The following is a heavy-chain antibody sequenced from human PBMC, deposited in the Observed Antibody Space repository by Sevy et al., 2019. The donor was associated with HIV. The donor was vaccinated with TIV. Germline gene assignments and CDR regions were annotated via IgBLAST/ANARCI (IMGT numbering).Heavy chain of an antibody. V-gene: IGHV3-11*06. CDR2: ISSGSTYT. Sequence: GGSLRLSCAASGFTFSDYYMSWIRQAPGKGLEWVSDISSGSTYTKYADSVKGRFTISRDNAKNSLFLQMNSLRVEDTAVYYCARDRRNYGGQYFDYWGQGTLVTVS. CDR3: ARDRRNYGGQYFDY. J-gene: IGHJ4*02. CDR1: GFTFSDYY. D-gene: IGHD4-17*01.